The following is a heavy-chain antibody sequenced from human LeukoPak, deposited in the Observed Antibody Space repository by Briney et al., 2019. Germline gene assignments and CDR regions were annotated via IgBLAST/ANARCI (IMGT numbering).Heavy chain of an antibody. V-gene: IGHV3-66*01. CDR1: GFTVSSNY. J-gene: IGHJ4*02. Sequence: GGSLRLSCAASGFTVSSNYMSWVRQAPGKGLEWVSVIYSGGSTYYADSVKGRFTISRDNSKNTLYLQMNSLRAEDTAVYYCARKYSSGWYNDYYFDYWGQGTLVTVSS. D-gene: IGHD6-19*01. CDR3: ARKYSSGWYNDYYFDY. CDR2: IYSGGST.